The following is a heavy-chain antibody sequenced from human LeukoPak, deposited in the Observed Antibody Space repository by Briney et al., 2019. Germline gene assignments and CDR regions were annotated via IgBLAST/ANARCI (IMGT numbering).Heavy chain of an antibody. CDR1: GFTFSSYN. CDR3: ARDHPYSNDDY. J-gene: IGHJ4*02. D-gene: IGHD4-11*01. V-gene: IGHV3-48*01. Sequence: GGSLRLSCAASGFTFSSYNMNWVRQAPGQGLEWVSYISSRSSSIYYADSVKGRFTISRDNAKNSLYLQMNSLRAEDTAVYYCARDHPYSNDDYWGQGTLVTVSS. CDR2: ISSRSSSI.